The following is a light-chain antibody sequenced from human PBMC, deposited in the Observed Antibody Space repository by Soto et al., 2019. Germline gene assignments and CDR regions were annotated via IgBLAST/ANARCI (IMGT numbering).Light chain of an antibody. CDR3: QQYGRLQLT. Sequence: EIVLTQSPGTLSLSPGERATLSCRASQSVSSSYLAWYQQKPGQAPRLLIYDASSRATGIPDRFSGSGSGTDFTLTISRLEPEDFAVYYCQQYGRLQLTFGGGTKVDIK. V-gene: IGKV3-20*01. J-gene: IGKJ4*01. CDR2: DAS. CDR1: QSVSSSY.